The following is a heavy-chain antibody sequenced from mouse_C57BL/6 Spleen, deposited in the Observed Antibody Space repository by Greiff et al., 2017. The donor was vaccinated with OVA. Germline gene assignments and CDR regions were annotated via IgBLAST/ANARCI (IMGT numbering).Heavy chain of an antibody. CDR2: IDPETGGT. Sequence: QVQLQQSGAELVMPGASVKLSCKASGYTFTDHEMHWVKQTPVHGLEWIGAIDPETGGTAYNQKFKGKAILTADKSSSTAYMELRSLTSEDSAVYYCTRAFSYYFDYWGQGTTLTVSS. J-gene: IGHJ2*01. V-gene: IGHV1-15*01. CDR3: TRAFSYYFDY. CDR1: GYTFTDHE.